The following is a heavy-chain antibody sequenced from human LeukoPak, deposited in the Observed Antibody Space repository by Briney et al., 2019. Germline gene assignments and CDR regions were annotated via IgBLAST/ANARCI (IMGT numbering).Heavy chain of an antibody. D-gene: IGHD6-13*01. V-gene: IGHV1-69*04. Sequence: SVKVSCKASGGTFSSYATSWVRQAPGQGLEWMGRIIPILGIANYAQKFQGRVTITADKSTSTAYMELSSLRSEDTAVYYCARGFFQGQLGFSLYYYYGMDVWGQGTTVTVPS. CDR2: IIPILGIA. J-gene: IGHJ6*02. CDR1: GGTFSSYA. CDR3: ARGFFQGQLGFSLYYYYGMDV.